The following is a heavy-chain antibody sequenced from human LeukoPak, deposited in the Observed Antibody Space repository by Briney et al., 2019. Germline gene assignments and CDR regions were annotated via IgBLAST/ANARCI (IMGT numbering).Heavy chain of an antibody. Sequence: SETLSLTCAVYGGSFSGYYWSWIRQPPGKGLEWIGEINHSGSTNYNPSLKSRVTISVDTSKNQFSLKLSSVTAADTAVYYCARGWRGYCSGGSCRNWFDPWGQGTLVTVSS. CDR1: GGSFSGYY. D-gene: IGHD2-15*01. CDR3: ARGWRGYCSGGSCRNWFDP. CDR2: INHSGST. V-gene: IGHV4-34*01. J-gene: IGHJ5*02.